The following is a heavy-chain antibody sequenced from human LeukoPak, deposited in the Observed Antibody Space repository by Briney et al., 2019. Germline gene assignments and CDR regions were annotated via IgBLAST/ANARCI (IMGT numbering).Heavy chain of an antibody. CDR1: GYTFTVYY. D-gene: IGHD2-15*01. V-gene: IGHV1-2*06. J-gene: IGHJ5*02. CDR2: INPNSGDT. Sequence: ASVKVSCKASGYTFTVYYMYWVRQAPGQGLEWMGLINPNSGDTDYAQNFQGRVTMPRHTSISTASMSLTKLPSYDTPVYYFARGYCSGGTCYLVENWFDPWGQGTLVTVSS. CDR3: ARGYCSGGTCYLVENWFDP.